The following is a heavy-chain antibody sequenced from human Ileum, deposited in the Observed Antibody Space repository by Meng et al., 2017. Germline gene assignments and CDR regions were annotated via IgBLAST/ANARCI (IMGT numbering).Heavy chain of an antibody. CDR2: ISWNSGSI. D-gene: IGHD3-10*01. CDR3: ARYGSGYHWYFDL. V-gene: IGHV3-9*03. Sequence: SLKISCAVSGFTFSSNAMCWVRQAPGKGLEWVSGISWNSGSIGYADSVKGRFTISRDNAKNSLYLQMNSLRAEDMALYYCARYGSGYHWYFDLWGRGTLVTVSS. CDR1: GFTFSSNA. J-gene: IGHJ2*01.